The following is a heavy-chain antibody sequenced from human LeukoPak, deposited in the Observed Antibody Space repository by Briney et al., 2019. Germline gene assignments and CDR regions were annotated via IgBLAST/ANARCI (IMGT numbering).Heavy chain of an antibody. CDR3: ARGEFLGEFAVV. D-gene: IGHD3-16*01. V-gene: IGHV1-8*01. CDR1: GYTFNSHD. J-gene: IGHJ6*04. CDR2: LNPHSGNT. Sequence: ASVKVSCKASGYTFNSHDISWVRQAPGQGLEWMGWLNPHSGNTGYAQKFQGRVNMTRNASKTTAYMELSSLRSDDTAVYYCARGEFLGEFAVVWGKGTMVTISS.